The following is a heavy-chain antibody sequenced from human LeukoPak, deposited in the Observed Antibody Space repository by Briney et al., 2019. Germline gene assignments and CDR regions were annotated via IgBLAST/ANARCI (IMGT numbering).Heavy chain of an antibody. CDR1: GYTFTGYY. CDR3: ARDANSDDSSGYPRGGFDY. Sequence: SVKVSCKASGYTFTGYYMHWVRQAPGQGREWMGGIIPIFGTANYAQKFQGRVTITADKSTSTAYMELSSLRSEDTAVYYCARDANSDDSSGYPRGGFDYWGQGTLVTVSS. V-gene: IGHV1-69*06. CDR2: IIPIFGTA. D-gene: IGHD3-22*01. J-gene: IGHJ4*02.